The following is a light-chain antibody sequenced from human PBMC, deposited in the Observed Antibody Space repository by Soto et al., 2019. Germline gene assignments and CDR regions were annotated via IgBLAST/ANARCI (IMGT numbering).Light chain of an antibody. V-gene: IGKV3-11*01. CDR2: DAS. J-gene: IGKJ1*01. Sequence: EIVLTQSPATLSLSPGERATLSCRASQSVSSYLAWYQQKPGQAPRLLIYDASNRATGFPARFSGSGSGTDFALTISSLEPQDFAVDYCQHRSNWPPPWTFGQGTKVEI. CDR1: QSVSSY. CDR3: QHRSNWPPPWT.